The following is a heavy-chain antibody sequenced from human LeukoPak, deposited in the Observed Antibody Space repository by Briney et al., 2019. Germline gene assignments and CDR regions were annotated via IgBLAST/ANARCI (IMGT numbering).Heavy chain of an antibody. V-gene: IGHV3-23*01. CDR3: AKGNWRYFDY. J-gene: IGHJ4*02. D-gene: IGHD1-1*01. CDR1: GFTFSTYV. Sequence: GGSLRLSCAASGFTFSTYVMSWVRQAPGKGLEWVSAISGSGGSTYYADSVKGRFTISRDNSKNTLYLQMNSLGADDTAVYYCAKGNWRYFDYWGQETLVTVSS. CDR2: ISGSGGST.